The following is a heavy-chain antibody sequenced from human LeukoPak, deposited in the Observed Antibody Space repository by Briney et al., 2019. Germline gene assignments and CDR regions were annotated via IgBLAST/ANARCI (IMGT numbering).Heavy chain of an antibody. CDR1: GGSISSSSYY. CDR2: IYYSGIT. V-gene: IGHV4-39*01. J-gene: IGHJ4*02. CDR3: ARHEDSDRLYYFDY. Sequence: PSETLSLXCTVSGGSISSSSYYWVWIRQPPGKGLEWIGSIYYSGITYYNPSLKSRVTISVDTSKNQFSLKLSSVTAADTAVYYCARHEDSDRLYYFDYWGQGTLVTVSS.